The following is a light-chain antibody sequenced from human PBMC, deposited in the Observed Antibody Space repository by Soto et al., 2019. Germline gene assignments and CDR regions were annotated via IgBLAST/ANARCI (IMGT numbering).Light chain of an antibody. CDR2: RAS. CDR3: LQYHNLWA. CDR1: QNIYSN. V-gene: IGKV3-15*01. J-gene: IGKJ1*01. Sequence: VMTHSPATLSVSPVERATLSCRASQNIYSNVAWYQQRPGQAPRLLIYRASTRAPGIPARFSGSGSGTEFTLTIRSLQSEDFTVYSCLQYHNLWAFGQGTKVDIK.